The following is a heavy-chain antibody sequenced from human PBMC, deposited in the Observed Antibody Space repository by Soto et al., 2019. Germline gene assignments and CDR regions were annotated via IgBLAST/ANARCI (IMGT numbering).Heavy chain of an antibody. Sequence: GGSLRLSCTASGFTFGDYAMSWFRQAPGKGLEWVGFIRSKAYGGTTEYAASVKGRFTISRDDSKSIAYLQMNSLKTEDTAVYYCTRGRHYDFWSGYPYYYYMDVWGKGTTVTVSS. V-gene: IGHV3-49*03. CDR1: GFTFGDYA. CDR3: TRGRHYDFWSGYPYYYYMDV. J-gene: IGHJ6*03. CDR2: IRSKAYGGTT. D-gene: IGHD3-3*01.